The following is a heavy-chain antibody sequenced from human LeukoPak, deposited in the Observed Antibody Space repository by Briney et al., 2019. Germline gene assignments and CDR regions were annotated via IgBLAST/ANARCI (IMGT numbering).Heavy chain of an antibody. CDR3: AREDGYNDY. D-gene: IGHD5-24*01. V-gene: IGHV3-48*04. CDR1: GFTFSSYS. CDR2: ISDSGATI. J-gene: IGHJ4*02. Sequence: GGSLRLSCAASGFTFSSYSMNWVRQAPGKGLEWVSSISDSGATIYYADSVKGRFTISRDNAKNSLFLHMNSLRPEDTAVYYCAREDGYNDYWGQGTLVTVSS.